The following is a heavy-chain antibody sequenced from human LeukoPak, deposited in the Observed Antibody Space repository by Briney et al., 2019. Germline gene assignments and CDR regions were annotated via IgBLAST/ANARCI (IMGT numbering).Heavy chain of an antibody. CDR2: ISYDGSNK. CDR3: ARGSSGEY. D-gene: IGHD3-22*01. CDR1: GFTFSSYA. V-gene: IGHV3-30*04. J-gene: IGHJ4*02. Sequence: PGRSLRLSCAASGFTFSSYAMHWVRQAPGKGLEWVAVISYDGSNKYYADSVKGRFTISRDNANNSLYLQMNSLRGEDTAVYYCARGSSGEYWGQGTLVTVSS.